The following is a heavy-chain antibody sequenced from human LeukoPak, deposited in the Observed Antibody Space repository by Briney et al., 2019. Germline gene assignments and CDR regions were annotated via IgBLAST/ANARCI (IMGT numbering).Heavy chain of an antibody. CDR2: ISSSSSYI. Sequence: GGSLRLSCAASGFTFSSYSMNWVRQAPGKGLEWVSSISSSSSYIYYADSVKGRFTISRDNAKNSLYLHMNSLRAEDTAAYYCAKVDTAMVYYWGQGTLVTVSS. J-gene: IGHJ4*02. CDR1: GFTFSSYS. CDR3: AKVDTAMVYY. V-gene: IGHV3-21*04. D-gene: IGHD5-18*01.